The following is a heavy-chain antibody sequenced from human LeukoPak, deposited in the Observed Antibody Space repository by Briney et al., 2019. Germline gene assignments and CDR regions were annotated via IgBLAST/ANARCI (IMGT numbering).Heavy chain of an antibody. D-gene: IGHD2-2*01. J-gene: IGHJ5*02. CDR1: GYTFTGYY. Sequence: ASVKVSCKASGYTFTGYYMHWVRQAPGQGLEWMGRINPNSVGTNYAQKFQGRVTMTRDTSISTAYMELSRLRSDDTAVYYCARAGRRPNIVVVPAAMRSWFDPWGQGTLVTVSS. V-gene: IGHV1-2*06. CDR3: ARAGRRPNIVVVPAAMRSWFDP. CDR2: INPNSVGT.